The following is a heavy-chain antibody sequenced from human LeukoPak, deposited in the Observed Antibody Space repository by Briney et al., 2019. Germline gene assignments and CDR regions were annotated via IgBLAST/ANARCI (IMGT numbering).Heavy chain of an antibody. CDR2: ISGSGGST. V-gene: IGHV3-23*01. J-gene: IGHJ6*02. CDR3: ANSIAAAGRHYYYGMDV. CDR1: GFTFSSYA. Sequence: GGSLRLSCAASGFTFSSYAMSWVRQAPGKGLEWVSAISGSGGSTYYADSVKGRFTISRDNSKNTLYLQMNSLRAEDTAVYYCANSIAAAGRHYYYGMDVWGQGTTVTVSS. D-gene: IGHD6-13*01.